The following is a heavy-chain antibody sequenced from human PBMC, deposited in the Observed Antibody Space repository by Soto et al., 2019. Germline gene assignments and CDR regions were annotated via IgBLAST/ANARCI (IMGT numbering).Heavy chain of an antibody. J-gene: IGHJ1*01. CDR2: ISGSGGST. D-gene: IGHD3-3*01. CDR1: GFTFSSYA. Sequence: EVQLLESGGDLVQPGGSLRLSCAASGFTFSSYAMSWVRQAPGKGLEWVSAISGSGGSTYYADSVKGRFTISRDNSKNTLYLQMNSLRAEDTAVYYCATSYDFWSGSSQTWGQGTLVTVSS. CDR3: ATSYDFWSGSSQT. V-gene: IGHV3-23*01.